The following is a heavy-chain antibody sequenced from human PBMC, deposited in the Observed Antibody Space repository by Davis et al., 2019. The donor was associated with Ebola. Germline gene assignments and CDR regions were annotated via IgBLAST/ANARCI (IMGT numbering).Heavy chain of an antibody. V-gene: IGHV3-21*01. J-gene: IGHJ4*02. Sequence: GGSLRLSCAASGFTFSTYSMSWVRQAPGKGLEWVSSISSDSDYIYYADSAKGRFTISRDNAKNSLYLQMNSLRAEDTAVYYCARDSIYGDYLDYWGQGTLVTVSS. D-gene: IGHD4-17*01. CDR2: ISSDSDYI. CDR1: GFTFSTYS. CDR3: ARDSIYGDYLDY.